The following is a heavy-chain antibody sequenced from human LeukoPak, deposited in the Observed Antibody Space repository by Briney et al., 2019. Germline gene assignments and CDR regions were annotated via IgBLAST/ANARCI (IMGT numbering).Heavy chain of an antibody. CDR3: TTPRAPPYSNYYYYYYYMDV. CDR2: IYSGGTT. CDR1: GFSVSDNY. J-gene: IGHJ6*03. Sequence: QSGGSLRLSCAASGFSVSDNYMSWVRQAPGKGLQWVSVIYSGGTTYYADSVKGRFTISRDNSRNTLYLQMNSLRAEDTAVYYCTTPRAPPYSNYYYYYYYMDVWGKGTTVTVSS. V-gene: IGHV3-53*01. D-gene: IGHD4-11*01.